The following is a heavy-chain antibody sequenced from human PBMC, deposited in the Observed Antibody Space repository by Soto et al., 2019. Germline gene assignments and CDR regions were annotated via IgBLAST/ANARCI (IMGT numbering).Heavy chain of an antibody. CDR3: ARGIVVKSGYFDY. D-gene: IGHD2-21*01. CDR1: GFTFSSYA. Sequence: QVQLVESGGGVVQPGRSLRLSCAASGFTFSSYAMHWVRQAPGKGLEWVAVISYDGSNKYYADSVKGRFTISRDNSKNTLYLQMNSLRAEDTAVYYCARGIVVKSGYFDYWGQGTLVTVSS. J-gene: IGHJ4*02. CDR2: ISYDGSNK. V-gene: IGHV3-30-3*01.